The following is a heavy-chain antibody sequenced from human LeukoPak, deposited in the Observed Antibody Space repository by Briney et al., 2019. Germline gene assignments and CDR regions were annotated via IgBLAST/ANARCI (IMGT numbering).Heavy chain of an antibody. CDR2: INQDGSET. J-gene: IGHJ3*01. D-gene: IGHD5-24*01. CDR3: VRGFDGYFGFDL. Sequence: PGGSLRLSCAASGFTFSTYWMSWVRLAPRNALEWVANINQDGSETFYVDSVKGRFTISRDNGKNSIFVQMDSLRAEDTAVYYCVRGFDGYFGFDLWGQGTMVTVSS. V-gene: IGHV3-7*03. CDR1: GFTFSTYW.